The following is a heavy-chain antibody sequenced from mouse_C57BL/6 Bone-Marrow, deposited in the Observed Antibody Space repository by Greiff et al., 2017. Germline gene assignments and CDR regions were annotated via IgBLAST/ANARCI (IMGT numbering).Heavy chain of an antibody. V-gene: IGHV5-6*01. D-gene: IGHD2-2*01. CDR2: ISSGGSYT. CDR1: GFTFRSYG. J-gene: IGHJ2*01. CDR3: ARHYVYDYYYFDY. Sequence: EVKLMESGGDLVKPGGSLKLSCAASGFTFRSYGMSWVRQTPDMRLEWVATISSGGSYTYYPDSVKGRFTISRDNAKNTLYLQMSSLKSEYTAMYYCARHYVYDYYYFDYWGQGTTLTVSS.